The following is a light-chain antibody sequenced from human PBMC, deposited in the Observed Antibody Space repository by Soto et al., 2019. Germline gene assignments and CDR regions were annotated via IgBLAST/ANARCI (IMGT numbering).Light chain of an antibody. Sequence: DIQMTQSPSSLSASVGDRVTITCRASQSISSYLNWYQQKPGKAPKLLIYAASSLQTGVPSRFSGSGSGTDFTLTFSSLQPEDFATYYCQQSYITPHHFGQGTKLEI. J-gene: IGKJ2*01. CDR1: QSISSY. CDR2: AAS. V-gene: IGKV1-39*01. CDR3: QQSYITPHH.